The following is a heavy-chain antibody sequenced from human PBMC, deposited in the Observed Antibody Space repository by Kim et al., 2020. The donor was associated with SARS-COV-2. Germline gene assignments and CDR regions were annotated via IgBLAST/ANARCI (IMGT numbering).Heavy chain of an antibody. D-gene: IGHD6-13*01. J-gene: IGHJ4*02. CDR3: AREGPNLAAPGAFDY. V-gene: IGHV3-7*01. Sequence: VDSVKGRFTISRDNAENSLYLQRNSLRAEDTAVYYGAREGPNLAAPGAFDYWGQGTLVTVSS.